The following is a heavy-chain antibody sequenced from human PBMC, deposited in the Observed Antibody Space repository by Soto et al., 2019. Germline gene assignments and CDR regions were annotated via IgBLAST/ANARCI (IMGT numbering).Heavy chain of an antibody. CDR3: TRAIEAMIPTAL. J-gene: IGHJ4*02. CDR1: GFTVSGYW. D-gene: IGHD3-22*01. CDR2: INSDGSYT. Sequence: EVQLVESGGGLVQPGGSLRLSCAASGFTVSGYWMHWVRQAPGKGLTWVSRINSDGSYTSSADSVKGRCTISKDNTRNTLYLQMNSLRSEDTAVYYCTRAIEAMIPTALWGQGTVFTVSS. V-gene: IGHV3-74*01.